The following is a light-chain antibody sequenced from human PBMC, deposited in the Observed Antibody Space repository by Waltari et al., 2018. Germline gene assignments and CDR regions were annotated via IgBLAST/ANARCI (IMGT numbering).Light chain of an antibody. Sequence: QTVVTPEPSLSVSPGGTVTPTCALSSGSVSTTSYATWYQQTPGQAPRTLVYKANARSSGVPDRFSGSILGNTAALTITGAQADDESDYYCALYMGSGIWVFGGGTKLTVL. CDR3: ALYMGSGIWV. CDR2: KAN. CDR1: SGSVSTTSY. V-gene: IGLV8-61*01. J-gene: IGLJ3*02.